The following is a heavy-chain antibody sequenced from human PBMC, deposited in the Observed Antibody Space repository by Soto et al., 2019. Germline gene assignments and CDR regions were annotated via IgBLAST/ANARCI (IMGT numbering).Heavy chain of an antibody. CDR2: ISPILGIA. V-gene: IGHV1-69*02. D-gene: IGHD3-22*01. CDR3: ARLLYYDSSGYPVDY. Sequence: QVQLVQSGAEVKKPGSSVKVSCKASGGTFSSYISWVRQAPGQGLEWMGRISPILGIANYAQKFQGRVTITAHNSARTAYMRLSSLRSEDTAVYYCARLLYYDSSGYPVDYWGQGTLVTVSS. CDR1: GGTFSSY. J-gene: IGHJ4*02.